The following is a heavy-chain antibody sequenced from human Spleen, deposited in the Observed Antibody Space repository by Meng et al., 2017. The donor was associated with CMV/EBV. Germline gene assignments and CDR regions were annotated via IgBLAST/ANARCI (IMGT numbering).Heavy chain of an antibody. J-gene: IGHJ2*01. D-gene: IGHD1-1*01. V-gene: IGHV3-72*01. CDR2: SRNKASSYTT. Sequence: SGFIFSDRYMDWLRQAPGKGLEWVARSRNKASSYTTEYAASVKGRFTISRDESENSLYLQMNSLQAEDTAVYYCARGSPATRYFDLWGRGTLVTVSS. CDR3: ARGSPATRYFDL. CDR1: GFIFSDRY.